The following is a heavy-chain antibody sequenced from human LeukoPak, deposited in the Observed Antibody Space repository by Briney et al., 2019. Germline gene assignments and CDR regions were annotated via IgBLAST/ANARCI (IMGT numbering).Heavy chain of an antibody. CDR3: ARGHDYGLFDY. V-gene: IGHV3-21*01. Sequence: PAGSLRLSCAASGFTFSAYSMNWVRQAPGKGLEWVSSISSSTSYKYYADSVKGRFTISSDNAKISLSLQLNSLGAEDTAVYYCARGHDYGLFDYWGQGTLVTVSS. CDR2: ISSSTSYK. CDR1: GFTFSAYS. D-gene: IGHD4-17*01. J-gene: IGHJ4*02.